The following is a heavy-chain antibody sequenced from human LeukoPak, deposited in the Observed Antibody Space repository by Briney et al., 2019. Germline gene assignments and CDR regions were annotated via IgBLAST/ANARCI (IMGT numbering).Heavy chain of an antibody. J-gene: IGHJ4*02. CDR2: IYSGGST. CDR1: GFTVSSNY. CDR3: ASQGATVFLDY. D-gene: IGHD2/OR15-2a*01. V-gene: IGHV3-53*01. Sequence: GGSLRLSCAASGFTVSSNYMSWVRQAPGKGLEWVSVIYSGGSTYYADSVKGRFTISRDISKNTLYLQMNSLRAEDTAMYYCASQGATVFLDYWGQGTLVIVSS.